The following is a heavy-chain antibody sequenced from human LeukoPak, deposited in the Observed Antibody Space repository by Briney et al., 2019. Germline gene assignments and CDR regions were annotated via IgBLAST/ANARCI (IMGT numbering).Heavy chain of an antibody. J-gene: IGHJ3*02. Sequence: ASVKVSCKASGYTFTGYYMHWVRQAPGQGLEWMGWINPNSGGTNYAQKFQGRVTMTRDTSISTAYMELSRLRSDDTAVYYCARVVRITMVRGVIGAFDIWGQGTMVTVSS. CDR1: GYTFTGYY. CDR2: INPNSGGT. V-gene: IGHV1-2*02. CDR3: ARVVRITMVRGVIGAFDI. D-gene: IGHD3-10*01.